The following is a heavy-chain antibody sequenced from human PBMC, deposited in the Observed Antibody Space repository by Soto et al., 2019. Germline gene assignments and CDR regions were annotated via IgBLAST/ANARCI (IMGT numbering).Heavy chain of an antibody. Sequence: QVQLVQSGAEVKKPGSSVKVSCKASGDTFSSYAISWVRQAPGQGLEWMGGIIPIFGTANYAQKFQGRVTITAGESPSTAYMELSSLRSEDTAVYYCARDGSGYRSRASPMDVWGQGTTVTVSS. J-gene: IGHJ6*02. V-gene: IGHV1-69*01. CDR3: ARDGSGYRSRASPMDV. CDR2: IIPIFGTA. D-gene: IGHD3-22*01. CDR1: GDTFSSYA.